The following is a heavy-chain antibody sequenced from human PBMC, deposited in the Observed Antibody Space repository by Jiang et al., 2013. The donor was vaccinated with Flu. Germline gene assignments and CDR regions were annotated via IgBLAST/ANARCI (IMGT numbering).Heavy chain of an antibody. D-gene: IGHD1-26*01. J-gene: IGHJ3*02. Sequence: HVTISADKSISTAYLQWSSLKASDTAMYYCARRASGPQDAFDIWGQGTMVTVSS. CDR3: ARRASGPQDAFDI. V-gene: IGHV5-10-1*01.